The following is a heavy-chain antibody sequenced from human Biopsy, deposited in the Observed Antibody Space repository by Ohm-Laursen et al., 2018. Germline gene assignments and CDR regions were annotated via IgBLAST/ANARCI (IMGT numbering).Heavy chain of an antibody. D-gene: IGHD1-26*01. CDR3: ARGPHSGSHSCFDY. CDR1: GGTFSNYA. V-gene: IGHV1-69*01. J-gene: IGHJ4*02. CDR2: IIPMFGTA. Sequence: SSVKVSCKASGGTFSNYAISWVRQAPGEGLEWMGGIIPMFGTANYAQKFQGRVTISADESTSTSYMELSSLTTEDTAIYYCARGPHSGSHSCFDYWGRGTLVTVSS.